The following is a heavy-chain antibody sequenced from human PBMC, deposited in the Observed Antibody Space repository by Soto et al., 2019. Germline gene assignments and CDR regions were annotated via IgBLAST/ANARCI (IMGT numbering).Heavy chain of an antibody. V-gene: IGHV2-5*02. J-gene: IGHJ3*02. Sequence: QITLKESGPTLVKPTQTLTLTCTFSGFSVSTSGEGVGWTRQPPGKALEWLALIYWDDDKRYSPSLKSRLTITKDTSKTQVVLTMTHMDPVDTATYYCAHRPYSSLWYADGAFDIWGQGTMVTVSS. D-gene: IGHD6-13*01. CDR2: IYWDDDK. CDR3: AHRPYSSLWYADGAFDI. CDR1: GFSVSTSGEG.